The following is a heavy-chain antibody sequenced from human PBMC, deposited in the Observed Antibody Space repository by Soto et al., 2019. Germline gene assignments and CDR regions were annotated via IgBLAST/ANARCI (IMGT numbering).Heavy chain of an antibody. CDR2: ISHSGST. Sequence: QLHLQESGPRLVKPSETLSLICTVSGASIRSRGSYWGWIRQSPGKGLEWIGSISHSGSTFYNSPLKSRFTISADTSNILCSLKMTSLTAADTAIFYCVRHLSGGDAFDMWGQGTMVTVSS. CDR3: VRHLSGGDAFDM. J-gene: IGHJ3*02. CDR1: GASIRSRGSY. D-gene: IGHD7-27*01. V-gene: IGHV4-39*01.